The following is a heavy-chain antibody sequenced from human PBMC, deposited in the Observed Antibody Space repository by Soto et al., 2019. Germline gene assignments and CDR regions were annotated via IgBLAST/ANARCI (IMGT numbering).Heavy chain of an antibody. CDR1: GESFSGYY. Sequence: QVQLQQWGAGLLKPSETLSLTCAVYGESFSGYYWTWIRQPPGRGLEWMGEINHSGSTKYNPSLKSRVTISVDTSKNQFSLKLRSVTAADTAVFYCARPRTTETSSLAYWGQGTLVTVSS. CDR2: INHSGST. J-gene: IGHJ4*02. CDR3: ARPRTTETSSLAY. D-gene: IGHD4-17*01. V-gene: IGHV4-34*01.